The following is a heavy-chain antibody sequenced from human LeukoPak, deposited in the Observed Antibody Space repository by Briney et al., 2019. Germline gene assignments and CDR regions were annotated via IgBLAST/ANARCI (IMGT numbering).Heavy chain of an antibody. CDR1: GFTFSSYA. Sequence: GGSLRLSCAASGFTFSSYAMSWVRQAPGKGLEWVSAISGSGGSTYYADSVKGRFTISRDNSKNTLYLQMNSLRAEDTAVYYCAKAVLWFGKLLYPFDYWGQGTLVTVSS. D-gene: IGHD3-10*01. CDR2: ISGSGGST. J-gene: IGHJ4*02. V-gene: IGHV3-23*01. CDR3: AKAVLWFGKLLYPFDY.